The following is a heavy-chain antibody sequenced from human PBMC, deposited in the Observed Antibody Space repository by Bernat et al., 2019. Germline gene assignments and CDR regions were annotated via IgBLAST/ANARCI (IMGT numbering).Heavy chain of an antibody. CDR3: ARTYCSSTSCPRGHAFDI. J-gene: IGHJ3*02. CDR2: SYLGDSDT. CDR1: GYSFTCYW. D-gene: IGHD2-2*01. Sequence: EVQLVQSGAEVKKPGESLKISCKGSGYSFTCYWIGWVRQMPGKGLEWMGISYLGDSDTRYSPSFQDQVTISADKSISSAYLQWSGLKASDTAMYYCARTYCSSTSCPRGHAFDIWGQGKMVTVSS. V-gene: IGHV5-51*03.